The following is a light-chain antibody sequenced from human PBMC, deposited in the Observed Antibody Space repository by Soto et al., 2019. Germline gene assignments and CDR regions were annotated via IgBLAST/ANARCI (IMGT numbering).Light chain of an antibody. CDR2: DAY. CDR1: QSVDRY. CDR3: QQRGKWTST. V-gene: IGKV3-11*01. Sequence: EDVLTQSPDTLSLSPGETATLSCRASQSVDRYVAWYQQKVGQAPRLLIYDAYTRATGVGARFTGSGSATDFRLTITRREPEDFAVYFCQQRGKWTSTFGPWTKVEMK. J-gene: IGKJ2*02.